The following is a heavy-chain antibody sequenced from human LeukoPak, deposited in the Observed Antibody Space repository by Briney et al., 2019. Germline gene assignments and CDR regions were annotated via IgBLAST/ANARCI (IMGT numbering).Heavy chain of an antibody. CDR3: AREPPRVTTGPNDY. V-gene: IGHV4-39*07. J-gene: IGHJ4*02. CDR2: IYYRGST. D-gene: IGHD4-17*01. CDR1: GGSISSSSYY. Sequence: SETLSLTCTVSGGSISSSSYYWGWIRQPPGKGLEWIGSIYYRGSTYYNPSLKSRVTISVDTSKNQFSLKLSSVTAADTAVYYCAREPPRVTTGPNDYWGQGTLVTVSS.